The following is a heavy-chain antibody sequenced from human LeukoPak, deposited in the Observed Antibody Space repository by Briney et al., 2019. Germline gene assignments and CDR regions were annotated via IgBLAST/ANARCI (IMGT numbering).Heavy chain of an antibody. D-gene: IGHD5-18*01. Sequence: GGSLRLSCAASGFTFSSYAMSWVRQAPGEGLEWVSAISGSGGSTYYADSVKGRFTIYRDNSKNTLYLQMNSLRAEDTAVYYCAKKRGRYSYAIDYWGQGTLVTVSS. CDR2: ISGSGGST. CDR1: GFTFSSYA. V-gene: IGHV3-23*01. CDR3: AKKRGRYSYAIDY. J-gene: IGHJ4*02.